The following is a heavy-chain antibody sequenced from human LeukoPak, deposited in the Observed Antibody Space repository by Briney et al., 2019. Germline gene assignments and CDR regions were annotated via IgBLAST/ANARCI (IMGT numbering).Heavy chain of an antibody. CDR3: ARSYDSSPFSLWY. CDR1: GYSFTSYW. V-gene: IGHV5-51*01. Sequence: EESLQISCKGSGYSFTSYWIGWVRQMPGQGLEWMGIIYPGDSDTRYSPSFQGQVTISADKSLSTAYLQWSSLKASDTAMYYCARSYDSSPFSLWYWGQGTLVTVSS. CDR2: IYPGDSDT. D-gene: IGHD3-22*01. J-gene: IGHJ4*02.